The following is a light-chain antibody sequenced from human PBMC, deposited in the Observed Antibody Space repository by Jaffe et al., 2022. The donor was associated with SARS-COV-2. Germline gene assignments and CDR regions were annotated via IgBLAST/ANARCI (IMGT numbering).Light chain of an antibody. J-gene: IGKJ1*01. CDR2: GAS. V-gene: IGKV3-15*01. CDR3: QQYNDWWT. CDR1: QSVSSH. Sequence: EIVLTQSPATLSESPGESATLSCRASQSVSSHLAWYQQKPGQAPRLLIYGASTRATGVPARFSGRGTGTEFTLTISSLQSEDFAVYFCQQYNDWWTFGQGTKVEIK.